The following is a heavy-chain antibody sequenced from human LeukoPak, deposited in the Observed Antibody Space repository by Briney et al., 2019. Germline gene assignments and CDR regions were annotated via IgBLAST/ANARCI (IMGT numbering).Heavy chain of an antibody. CDR2: ISAYNGNT. V-gene: IGHV1-18*04. D-gene: IGHD3-3*01. CDR1: GYTFTGYY. J-gene: IGHJ4*02. CDR3: ASGRIYDFWSGYLFDY. Sequence: GASVKVSCKASGYTFTGYYMHWVRQAPGQGLEWMGWISAYNGNTNYAQKLQGRVTMTTDTSTSTAYMELRSLRSDDTAVYYCASGRIYDFWSGYLFDYWGQGTLVTVSS.